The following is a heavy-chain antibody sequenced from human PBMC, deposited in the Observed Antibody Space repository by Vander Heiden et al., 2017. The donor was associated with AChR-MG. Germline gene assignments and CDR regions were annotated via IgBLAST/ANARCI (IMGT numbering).Heavy chain of an antibody. CDR3: ARARRVHRSLAKEYYFDY. D-gene: IGHD1-1*01. CDR1: GGSIRSYY. J-gene: IGHJ4*02. Sequence: QVQLQESGPGLVKPSETLSLTCLVSGGSIRSYYWSWIRQPPGKGLEWIGYIYYSGSTNYNTSLKRRVTISVDTSKNQFSRKLSSVTAADTAVYYCARARRVHRSLAKEYYFDYWGQGTLVTVSS. V-gene: IGHV4-59*01. CDR2: IYYSGST.